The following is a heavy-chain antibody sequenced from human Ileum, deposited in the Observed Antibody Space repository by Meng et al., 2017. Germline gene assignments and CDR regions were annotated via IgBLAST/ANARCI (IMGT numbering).Heavy chain of an antibody. CDR3: ARFNWNDVFYYYYGMDV. V-gene: IGHV4-34*01. D-gene: IGHD1-1*01. Sequence: GSLRLSCAVYGGSFSGYYWSWIRQPPGKGLEWIGEINHSGSTNYNPSLKSRVTISVDTSKNQFSLKLSSVTAADTAVYYCARFNWNDVFYYYYGMDVWGQGTTVTVSS. J-gene: IGHJ6*02. CDR2: INHSGST. CDR1: GGSFSGYY.